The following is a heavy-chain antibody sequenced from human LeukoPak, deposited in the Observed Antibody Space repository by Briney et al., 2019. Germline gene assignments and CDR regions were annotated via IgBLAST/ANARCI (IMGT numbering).Heavy chain of an antibody. CDR2: ISYDGSNK. D-gene: IGHD1-26*01. V-gene: IGHV3-30*18. CDR1: GFTFSSYG. Sequence: GGSLRLSCAASGFTFSSYGMHWVRQAPGKGLEWVAVISYDGSNKYYSDSVKGRFTISRDNSKNTLYLQMNSLRAEDTAVYYCAKDRDSGSYRGTFDYWGQGTLVTVSS. J-gene: IGHJ4*02. CDR3: AKDRDSGSYRGTFDY.